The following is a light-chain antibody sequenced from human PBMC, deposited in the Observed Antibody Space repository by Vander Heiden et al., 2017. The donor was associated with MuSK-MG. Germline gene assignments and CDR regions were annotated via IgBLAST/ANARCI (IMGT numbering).Light chain of an antibody. V-gene: IGKV3-15*01. CDR2: AAS. Sequence: EIVLTQSPATLSVSPGESATLPCRADQSLSTKVAWYQQRPGQAPRLLIYAASTRATGIPARFSGGGSGAEFTLAISSLQSEDFAVYFCQQYDRWPLTFGGGTKVEI. J-gene: IGKJ4*01. CDR1: QSLSTK. CDR3: QQYDRWPLT.